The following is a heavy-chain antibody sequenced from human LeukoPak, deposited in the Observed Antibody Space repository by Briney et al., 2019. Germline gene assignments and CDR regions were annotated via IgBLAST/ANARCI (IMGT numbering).Heavy chain of an antibody. CDR3: ARDHILTGYYANWFDP. CDR2: INPNSGGT. V-gene: IGHV1-2*02. CDR1: GYTFTVYY. J-gene: IGHJ5*02. Sequence: GASVKVSCKASGYTFTVYYIHWVRQAPGQGLEWMGWINPNSGGTNYAQKFQGRVTMTRDTSISTAYMELSSLRSDDTAVYYCARDHILTGYYANWFDPWGQGTLVTVSS. D-gene: IGHD3-9*01.